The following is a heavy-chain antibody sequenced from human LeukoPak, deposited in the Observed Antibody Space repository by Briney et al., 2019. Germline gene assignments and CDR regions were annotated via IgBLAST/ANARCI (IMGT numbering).Heavy chain of an antibody. V-gene: IGHV3-30*18. CDR1: GFTFSSYG. CDR2: ISYHGSEK. J-gene: IGHJ4*02. D-gene: IGHD3-16*01. CDR3: AKPGGSYLDY. Sequence: PGGSLRLSCAASGFTFSSYGMPWVRQAPGKGLEWVAVISYHGSEKYFADSVKGRFTISRENSRNTLYLQMNSLRPEDTAVYYCAKPGGSYLDYWGRGTLVTVTS.